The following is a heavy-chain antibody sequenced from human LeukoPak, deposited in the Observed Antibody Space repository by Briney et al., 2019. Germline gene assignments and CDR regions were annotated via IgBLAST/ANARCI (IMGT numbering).Heavy chain of an antibody. J-gene: IGHJ4*02. CDR3: ARGNYDYFDS. CDR2: INHSGST. CDR1: GGSFSGYH. D-gene: IGHD1-7*01. Sequence: SETLSLTCAVYGGSFSGYHWSWIRQPPGKGLEWIGEINHSGSTNYNPSLKSRVTISVDTSKNQFSLKLSSVTAADTAVYFCARGNYDYFDSWGQGTQVTVSS. V-gene: IGHV4-34*01.